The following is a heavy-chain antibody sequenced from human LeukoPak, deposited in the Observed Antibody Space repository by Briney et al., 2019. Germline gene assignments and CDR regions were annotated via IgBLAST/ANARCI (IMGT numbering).Heavy chain of an antibody. J-gene: IGHJ4*02. CDR3: VRGGRSYSFDY. D-gene: IGHD3-10*01. CDR2: ISGSGDIT. V-gene: IGHV3-23*01. CDR1: GFTFSSFG. Sequence: PGGSLRLSCAASGFTFSSFGMSWVRQAPGKGLDWVSFISGSGDITYYADSVKGRFAISRDNSKNTLYLQINSLRAEDTAVYYCVRGGRSYSFDYWGQGTLVTVSS.